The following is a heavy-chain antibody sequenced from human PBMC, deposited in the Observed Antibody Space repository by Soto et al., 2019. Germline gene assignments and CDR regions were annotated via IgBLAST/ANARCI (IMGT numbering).Heavy chain of an antibody. Sequence: SETLSLTCTVSNGSMTNFYWTWIRQPPGKGLEWIGYIHNSGSTNYNPSLQSRVTISIDTAKSQFSLRVTYVTAADTAVYYCARVGGDGQKYVIFDHWGQGTLVTVSS. J-gene: IGHJ4*02. CDR2: IHNSGST. V-gene: IGHV4-59*01. CDR3: ARVGGDGQKYVIFDH. CDR1: NGSMTNFY. D-gene: IGHD3-16*01.